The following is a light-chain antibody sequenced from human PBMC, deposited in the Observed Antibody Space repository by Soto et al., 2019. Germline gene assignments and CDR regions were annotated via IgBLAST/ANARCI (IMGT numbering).Light chain of an antibody. V-gene: IGKV3-20*01. Sequence: DIVLTLSPGTLSLSPGERSTLSCMASQSVSSSYLAWYQQKPGQAPRLLIYGASSRATGIPDRFSGSGSGTDFTLTISRLEPEDFAVYYCQQDGSSPWTFGQGTKVDTK. J-gene: IGKJ1*01. CDR2: GAS. CDR3: QQDGSSPWT. CDR1: QSVSSSY.